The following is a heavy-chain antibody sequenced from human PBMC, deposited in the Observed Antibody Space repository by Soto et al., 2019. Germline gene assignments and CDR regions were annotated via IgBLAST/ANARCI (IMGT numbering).Heavy chain of an antibody. CDR1: GFTFSNAW. D-gene: IGHD5-12*01. Sequence: GGSLRLSCAASGFTFSNAWMSWVRQAPGKGLEWVGRIKSKTDGGTTDYAAPVKGRFTISRDDSKNTLYLQMNSLKTEDTAVYYCTTDPGSGYDPGNFDYWGQGTLVTVSS. CDR2: IKSKTDGGTT. J-gene: IGHJ4*02. CDR3: TTDPGSGYDPGNFDY. V-gene: IGHV3-15*01.